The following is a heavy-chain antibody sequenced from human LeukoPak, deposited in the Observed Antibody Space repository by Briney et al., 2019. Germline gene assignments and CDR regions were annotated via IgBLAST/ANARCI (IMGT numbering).Heavy chain of an antibody. V-gene: IGHV3-23*01. Sequence: GGSLRLSCAASGFTFSSYAMSWVRQAPGKGLEWVSAISGSGGSTYYADSVKGRFTISRDNSKNTLYLQMNSLRAEDTAVYYCAKEGYKAAMATGYYFDYWGQGTLVTVSS. CDR1: GFTFSSYA. CDR3: AKEGYKAAMATGYYFDY. J-gene: IGHJ4*02. D-gene: IGHD5-18*01. CDR2: ISGSGGST.